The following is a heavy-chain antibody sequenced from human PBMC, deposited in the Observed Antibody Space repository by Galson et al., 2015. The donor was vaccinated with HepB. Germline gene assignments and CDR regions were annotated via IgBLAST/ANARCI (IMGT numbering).Heavy chain of an antibody. J-gene: IGHJ3*01. D-gene: IGHD1-20*01. CDR3: ATVAWFITPGFDV. CDR2: ISHDSTKT. Sequence: SLRLSCAASGFPFSACAMHWVRQNPGKGLEWVAKISHDSTKTYYADSVKGRFTISRDNSRNTLYLQMNSLKTEDTALYYCATVAWFITPGFDVWGQGTMVIVSS. CDR1: GFPFSACA. V-gene: IGHV3-30*02.